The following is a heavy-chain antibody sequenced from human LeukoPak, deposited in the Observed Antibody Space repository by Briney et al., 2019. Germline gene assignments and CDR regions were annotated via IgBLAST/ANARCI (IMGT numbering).Heavy chain of an antibody. CDR1: GFTFSSYG. V-gene: IGHV3-30*02. J-gene: IGHJ4*02. CDR2: IRYDGSNK. Sequence: HPGGSLRLSCAASGFTFSSYGMHWVRQAPGKGLEWVAFIRYDGSNKYYADSVKGRFTISRDNSKNTLYLQMNSLRAEDTAVYYCAKDHWAGLRLGELSLYYWGQGTLVTVSS. CDR3: AKDHWAGLRLGELSLYY. D-gene: IGHD3-16*02.